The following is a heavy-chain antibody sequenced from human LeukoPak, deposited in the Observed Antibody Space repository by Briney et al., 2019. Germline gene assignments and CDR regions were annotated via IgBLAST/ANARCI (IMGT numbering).Heavy chain of an antibody. CDR2: ISYDGSNK. J-gene: IGHJ4*02. CDR3: ARVGGGYSYGYVSPPDY. V-gene: IGHV3-30-3*01. CDR1: GFTFSSYA. D-gene: IGHD5-18*01. Sequence: GGSLRLSCAASGFTFSSYAMHWVRQAPGKGLEWVAVISYDGSNKYYADSVKGRFTISRDNSKNTLYLQMNSLRAEDTAVYYCARVGGGYSYGYVSPPDYWGQGTLVTVSS.